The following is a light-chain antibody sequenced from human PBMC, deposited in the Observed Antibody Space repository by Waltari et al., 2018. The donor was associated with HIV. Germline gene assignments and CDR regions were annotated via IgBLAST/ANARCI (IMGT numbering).Light chain of an antibody. Sequence: QYALTQPRSVSGSPGQSVTISCTGTSRDVVGYNSVSWYQQHPGKAPKLMIYDVSKRPSGVPDRFSGSKSGNTASLTISGLQAEDEADYYCCSYAGSYTHVVFGGGTKLTVL. J-gene: IGLJ2*01. CDR2: DVS. CDR1: SRDVVGYNS. CDR3: CSYAGSYTHVV. V-gene: IGLV2-11*01.